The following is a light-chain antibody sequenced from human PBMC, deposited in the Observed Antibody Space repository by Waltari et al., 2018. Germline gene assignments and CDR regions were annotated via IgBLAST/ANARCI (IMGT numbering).Light chain of an antibody. Sequence: DIQMTQSPSPLSASVGDRVTITCRASQPIYNSLNWYQHKPGKAPRLLISDASTLQHGVPSRFSGRGSGTQFTLAISRLQPEDCATYYCQQSYTLPYTFGQGTQLDI. CDR1: QPIYNS. J-gene: IGKJ2*01. CDR2: DAS. CDR3: QQSYTLPYT. V-gene: IGKV1-39*01.